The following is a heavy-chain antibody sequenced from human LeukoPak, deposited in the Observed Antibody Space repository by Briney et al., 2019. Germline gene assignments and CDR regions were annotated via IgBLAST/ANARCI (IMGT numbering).Heavy chain of an antibody. Sequence: SETLSLTCTVSGGSITNYYWNWIRQPPGKDLEWIGCVSYSGRTHYSSALKNRVTISVDTSKNQFSLNLRSVTAADTAVYYCARPGRQDAYNGHYWYFDLWGRGTLVTVSS. D-gene: IGHD5-24*01. CDR3: ARPGRQDAYNGHYWYFDL. CDR2: VSYSGRT. J-gene: IGHJ2*01. V-gene: IGHV4-59*01. CDR1: GGSITNYY.